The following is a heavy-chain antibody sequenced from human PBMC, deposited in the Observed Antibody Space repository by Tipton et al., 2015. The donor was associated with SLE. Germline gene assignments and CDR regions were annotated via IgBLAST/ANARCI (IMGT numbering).Heavy chain of an antibody. Sequence: TLSLTCTVSGGSISSYYWSWIRQPPGKGLEWIGYIDYRDITNYNPSLKSRVTMSIDTSKNQFSLKLSSVTAADTAVYYCARVRGGWANDASDIWGQGTMVTVSS. D-gene: IGHD6-19*01. CDR1: GGSISSYY. CDR2: IDYRDIT. J-gene: IGHJ3*02. V-gene: IGHV4-59*01. CDR3: ARVRGGWANDASDI.